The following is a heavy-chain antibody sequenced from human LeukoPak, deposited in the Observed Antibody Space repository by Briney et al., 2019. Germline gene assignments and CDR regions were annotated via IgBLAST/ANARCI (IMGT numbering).Heavy chain of an antibody. V-gene: IGHV3-23*01. CDR1: GVTFSTYD. CDR3: AKERSGGWPFDY. CDR2: ISGSGDST. Sequence: PGGSLRVYCAAPGVTFSTYDMSWLGQPPGKGLEGVSGISGSGDSTYYAASVKGRFTLSRDNSKNTLYLQMNSLRAEDTAIYYCAKERSGGWPFDYWGQGTLVTVSS. J-gene: IGHJ4*02. D-gene: IGHD6-19*01.